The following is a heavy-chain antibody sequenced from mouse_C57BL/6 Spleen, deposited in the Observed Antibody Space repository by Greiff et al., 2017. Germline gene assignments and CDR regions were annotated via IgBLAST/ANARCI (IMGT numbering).Heavy chain of an antibody. CDR1: GFTFSSYA. Sequence: EVKLVDSGGGLVKPGGSLKLSCAASGFTFSSYAMSWVRQTPEKRLEWVATISDGGSYTYYPDKVKGRFTISRDNAKNNLYLQMSHLKSEDTAMYYCARDRELGAMDYWGQGTSVTVSS. CDR2: ISDGGSYT. J-gene: IGHJ4*01. V-gene: IGHV5-4*01. CDR3: ARDRELGAMDY. D-gene: IGHD4-1*01.